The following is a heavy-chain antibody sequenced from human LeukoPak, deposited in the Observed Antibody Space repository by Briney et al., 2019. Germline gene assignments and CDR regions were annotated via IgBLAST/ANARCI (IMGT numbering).Heavy chain of an antibody. CDR2: ISGSGGST. CDR1: GFTFSIYA. D-gene: IGHD4-17*01. CDR3: AKDRGRDYGDYFDY. Sequence: GGSLRLSCAASGFTFSIYAMSFVSQSPGKGLEWVSAISGSGGSTYYADSVKGRFNISRDNSKNTLYLQMNSLRAEETAVYYCAKDRGRDYGDYFDYWGQGTLVTVSS. V-gene: IGHV3-23*01. J-gene: IGHJ4*02.